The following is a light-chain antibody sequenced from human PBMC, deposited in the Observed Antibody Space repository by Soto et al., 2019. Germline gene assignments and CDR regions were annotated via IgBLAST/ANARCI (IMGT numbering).Light chain of an antibody. V-gene: IGLV2-14*01. J-gene: IGLJ2*01. Sequence: QSVLTQPPSVSGSPGQSITISCTGTSSDVGGYNYVSWYQQHPGKAPKLMIYEVSNRPSGVAHRFSGSKSGNTASLTISGVQAEDDADYYCSSYTRNSTLVFGGGTKLTVL. CDR2: EVS. CDR1: SSDVGGYNY. CDR3: SSYTRNSTLV.